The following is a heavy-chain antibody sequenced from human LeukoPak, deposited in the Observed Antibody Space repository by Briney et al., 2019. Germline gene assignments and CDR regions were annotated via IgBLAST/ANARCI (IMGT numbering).Heavy chain of an antibody. D-gene: IGHD2-21*01. J-gene: IGHJ4*02. CDR1: GFTFSGFS. CDR2: ISSGSSYI. V-gene: IGHV3-21*01. CDR3: ARGGDLATNCGGECYPFDY. Sequence: GGSLRLSCAASGFTFSGFSMNWVRQAPGKGLEWVSSISSGSSYIYYADSVRGRFTTSRDNAENSLSPQMNTLRPGDSSVYYCARGGDLATNCGGECYPFDYRGQGTLVTVSS.